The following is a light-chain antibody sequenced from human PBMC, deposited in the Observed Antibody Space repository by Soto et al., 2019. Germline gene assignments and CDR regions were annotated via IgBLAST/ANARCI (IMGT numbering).Light chain of an antibody. CDR3: QQYGTSPLT. CDR1: QSVSNSY. J-gene: IGKJ1*01. Sequence: EIVMTQSPATLSVSPGERATLSCRASQSVSNSYLAWYQQKPGQAPRLLIYDASSRATGIPDRFSGSGSGTDFTLTISRLEPEDFAVYFCQQYGTSPLTFGQGTKVEIK. V-gene: IGKV3-20*01. CDR2: DAS.